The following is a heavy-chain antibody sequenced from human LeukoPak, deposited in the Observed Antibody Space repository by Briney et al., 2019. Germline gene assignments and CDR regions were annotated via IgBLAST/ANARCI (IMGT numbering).Heavy chain of an antibody. D-gene: IGHD6-13*01. CDR2: IIPIFGTA. CDR3: ARVTRPSGVAAAELP. Sequence: SVKVSCKASGYTFTGYYMHWVRQAPGQGLEWMGGIIPIFGTANYAQKFQGRVTITADESTSTAYMELSSLRSEDTAVYYCARVTRPSGVAAAELPWGQGTLVTVSS. CDR1: GYTFTGYY. V-gene: IGHV1-69*13. J-gene: IGHJ5*02.